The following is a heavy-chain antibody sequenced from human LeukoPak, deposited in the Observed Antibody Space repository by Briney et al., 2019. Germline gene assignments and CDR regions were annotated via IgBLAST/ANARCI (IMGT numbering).Heavy chain of an antibody. V-gene: IGHV4-34*01. CDR1: GGSFSGYY. D-gene: IGHD6-6*01. Sequence: PSETLSLTCAVYGGSFSGYYWSWIRQPPGKGLEWIGEINHSGSTNYNPSLKSRVTISVDTSKNQFSLRLSSVTAADTAVYYCARGNSPYSSLSVWGQGTLVTVSS. J-gene: IGHJ4*02. CDR3: ARGNSPYSSLSV. CDR2: INHSGST.